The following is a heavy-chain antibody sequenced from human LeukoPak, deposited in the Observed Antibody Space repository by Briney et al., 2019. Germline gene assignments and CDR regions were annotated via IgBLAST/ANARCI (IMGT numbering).Heavy chain of an antibody. V-gene: IGHV3-23*01. CDR1: GFTFSSYA. J-gene: IGHJ5*02. Sequence: VGSLRLSCAAAGFTFSSYAMSWVRQAPGRGLEWVSAISGSGGSTYYADSVKGRFTISRDNSKNTLYLQMNSLRAEDTAVYYCAKRVAGTAYWFDPWGQGTLVTVSS. D-gene: IGHD6-19*01. CDR2: ISGSGGST. CDR3: AKRVAGTAYWFDP.